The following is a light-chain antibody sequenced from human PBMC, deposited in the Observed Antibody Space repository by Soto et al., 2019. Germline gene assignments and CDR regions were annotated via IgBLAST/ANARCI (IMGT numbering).Light chain of an antibody. Sequence: QAVVTQSSSASASLGSSVKLTCTLSNGHSSYIIAWHQQQPGKAPRYLMKLEGSGSYNKGSGVPDRFSGSSSGADRYLTISNLQFEDEADYYCETWDSNRWVFGGGTKLTVL. V-gene: IGLV4-60*02. J-gene: IGLJ3*02. CDR1: NGHSSYI. CDR3: ETWDSNRWV. CDR2: LEGSGSY.